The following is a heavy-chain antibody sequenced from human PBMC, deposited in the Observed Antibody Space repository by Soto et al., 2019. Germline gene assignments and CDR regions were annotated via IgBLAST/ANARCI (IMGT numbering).Heavy chain of an antibody. CDR1: GGTFSSYA. D-gene: IGHD3-22*01. Sequence: QVQLVQSGAEVKKPGSSVKVSCKASGGTFSSYAISWVRQAPGQGLEWMGGIIPIFGTANYAQKFQGRVTITADESTSTAYMELSSLRSEDTAVYYCARDTGTYYYDSSGYRAYYFDSWGQGTLVTVSS. CDR3: ARDTGTYYYDSSGYRAYYFDS. V-gene: IGHV1-69*01. CDR2: IIPIFGTA. J-gene: IGHJ4*02.